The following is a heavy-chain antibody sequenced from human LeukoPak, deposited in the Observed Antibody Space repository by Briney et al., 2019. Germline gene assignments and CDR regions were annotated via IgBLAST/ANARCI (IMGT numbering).Heavy chain of an antibody. CDR3: ARVGYYDSSGYYEYGY. Sequence: SETLSLTCAVSGGSISSSNWWSWVRQPPGKGLEWIGEIYHSGSTNYNPSLKSRVTISVDKSKNQFSLKLSSVTAADTAVYYCARVGYYDSSGYYEYGYWGQGTLVTVSS. V-gene: IGHV4-4*02. J-gene: IGHJ4*02. CDR2: IYHSGST. D-gene: IGHD3-22*01. CDR1: GGSISSSNW.